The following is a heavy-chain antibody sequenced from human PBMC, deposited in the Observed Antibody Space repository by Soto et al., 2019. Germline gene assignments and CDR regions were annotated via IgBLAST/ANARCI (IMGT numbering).Heavy chain of an antibody. Sequence: PRESLKISCKGSGYSFTSYWISWVRQMPGKGLEWMGWIDPSDSYTNYSPSFQGHVTISADKSISTAYLQWSSLKASDTAMYYCARGARRSYPLLRPQNYCGMDVWGQGTTVTVSS. V-gene: IGHV5-10-1*01. D-gene: IGHD2-15*01. CDR3: ARGARRSYPLLRPQNYCGMDV. CDR1: GYSFTSYW. CDR2: IDPSDSYT. J-gene: IGHJ6*02.